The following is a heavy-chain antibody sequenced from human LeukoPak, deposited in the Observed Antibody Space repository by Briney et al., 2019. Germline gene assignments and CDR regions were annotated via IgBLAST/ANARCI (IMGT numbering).Heavy chain of an antibody. V-gene: IGHV3-48*04. J-gene: IGHJ5*02. CDR3: ASRGGSGYYGSTLP. CDR1: GFTFSSYG. D-gene: IGHD3-22*01. Sequence: GGSLRLSCAASGFTFSSYGMTWVRQAPGKGLEWVSYISSSGSTIYYADSVKGRFTISRDNAKNSLYLQMNSLRAEDTAVYYCASRGGSGYYGSTLPWGQGTLVTVSS. CDR2: ISSSGSTI.